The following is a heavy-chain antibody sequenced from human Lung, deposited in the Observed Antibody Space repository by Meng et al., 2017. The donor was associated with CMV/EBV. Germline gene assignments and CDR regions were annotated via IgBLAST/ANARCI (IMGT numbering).Heavy chain of an antibody. CDR2: ISGSGGST. CDR3: AKGGWSKPQTGL. V-gene: IGHV3-23*01. CDR1: GFTFSSYA. D-gene: IGHD2-8*02. Sequence: SLMISCAASGFTFSSYAMSWVRQAPGTGLEWVAAISGSGGSTYYADSVKGRFTISRDNSKNTLYLKMNSLRAEDTAVYYCAKGGWSKPQTGLWGQGTLVTVSS. J-gene: IGHJ4*02.